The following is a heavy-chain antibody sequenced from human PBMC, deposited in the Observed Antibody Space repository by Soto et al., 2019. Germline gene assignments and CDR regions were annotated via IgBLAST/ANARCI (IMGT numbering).Heavy chain of an antibody. CDR1: GGSISSSSYY. Sequence: SETLSLTCTVSGGSISSSSYYWGWIRQPPGKGLEWIGSIYYSGSTYYNPSLKSRVTISVDTSKNQFSLKLSSVTAADTAVYYCARQGDSGYGVYCHYPYSMHFWGKGTTVTGFS. D-gene: IGHD5-12*01. V-gene: IGHV4-39*01. CDR3: ARQGDSGYGVYCHYPYSMHF. J-gene: IGHJ6*03. CDR2: IYYSGST.